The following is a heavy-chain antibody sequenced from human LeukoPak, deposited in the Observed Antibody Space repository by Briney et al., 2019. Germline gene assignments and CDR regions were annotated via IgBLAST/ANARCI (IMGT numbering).Heavy chain of an antibody. CDR3: AKDREGTIADYFDY. J-gene: IGHJ4*02. Sequence: GGSLRLSCAASGFTFSSNSMNWVRQAPGKGLEWVSSISSSSSYIYHADSVKGRFTISRDNSKNTLYLQMNSLRGEDTAVYYCAKDREGTIADYFDYWGQGTLVTVSS. CDR2: ISSSSSYI. D-gene: IGHD1-7*01. CDR1: GFTFSSNS. V-gene: IGHV3-21*04.